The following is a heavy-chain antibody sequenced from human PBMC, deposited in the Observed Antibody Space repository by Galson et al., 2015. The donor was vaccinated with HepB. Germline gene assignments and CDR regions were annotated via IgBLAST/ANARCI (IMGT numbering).Heavy chain of an antibody. CDR3: SRGSGPSDSWWD. J-gene: IGHJ4*02. CDR1: GGIFASHA. V-gene: IGHV1-69*06. CDR2: IIPVFNAP. Sequence: SVKVSCKASGGIFASHAINWVRQAPGHGLEWMGRIIPVFNAPQYSQKFQGHVSITADTSTTTAYLEVTGLTSDDSAIYYCSRGSGPSDSWWDWGQGTLVIVSS. D-gene: IGHD2-15*01.